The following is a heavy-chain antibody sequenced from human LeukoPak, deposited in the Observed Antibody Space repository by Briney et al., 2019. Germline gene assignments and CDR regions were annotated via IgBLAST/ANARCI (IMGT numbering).Heavy chain of an antibody. Sequence: GGSLRLSCAASGFTFSSTWMSWVRQAPGKGLEWVGNIQPDGSEGYPVDSVKGRFTISRDNAKNSLYLQMNSLRAEDTAVYYCARSERLDWGSYRCPGYWGQGTLVTVSS. CDR1: GFTFSSTW. CDR2: IQPDGSEG. D-gene: IGHD3-16*02. V-gene: IGHV3-7*01. J-gene: IGHJ4*02. CDR3: ARSERLDWGSYRCPGY.